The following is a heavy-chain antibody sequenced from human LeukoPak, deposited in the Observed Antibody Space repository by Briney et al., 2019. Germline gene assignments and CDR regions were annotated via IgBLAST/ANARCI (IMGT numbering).Heavy chain of an antibody. CDR2: INPNSGGT. J-gene: IGHJ4*02. D-gene: IGHD6-19*01. CDR3: ARAIAVVDY. CDR1: GYTFTDYY. V-gene: IGHV1-2*02. Sequence: ASVKVSCKASGYTFTDYYIHWVRQAPGQGLEWMGWINPNSGGTNSAQKFQGRVTMTKDTSISTAYMVLSRLRSDDTAVYFCARAIAVVDYWGQGTLVTVSS.